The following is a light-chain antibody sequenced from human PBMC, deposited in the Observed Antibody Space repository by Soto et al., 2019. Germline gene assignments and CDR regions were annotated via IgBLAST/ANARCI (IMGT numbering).Light chain of an antibody. CDR3: QESFFAPPT. V-gene: IGKV1-39*01. CDR2: ETS. Sequence: DVQMTQSPSSLSASVGERVTITCRASQNIRSYLSWYQQKPGKPPKLLIFETSTLQSGVPSRFTGAGSGTDFTLTINNLQPEHFATYYCQESFFAPPTFGQGTKVEI. CDR1: QNIRSY. J-gene: IGKJ1*01.